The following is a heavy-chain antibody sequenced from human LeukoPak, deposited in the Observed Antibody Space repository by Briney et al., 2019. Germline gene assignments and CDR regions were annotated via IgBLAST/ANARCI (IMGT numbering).Heavy chain of an antibody. D-gene: IGHD6-25*01. CDR1: GGTFSSYA. V-gene: IGHV1-69*13. J-gene: IGHJ5*02. Sequence: GASVKVSCKASGGTFSSYAISWVRQAPGQGLEWMGGIIPIFGTANYAQKFQGRVTITADESTSTAYMELSSLRSEDTAVYYCARYSSGGNWFDPWGQGTLVTVSS. CDR3: ARYSSGGNWFDP. CDR2: IIPIFGTA.